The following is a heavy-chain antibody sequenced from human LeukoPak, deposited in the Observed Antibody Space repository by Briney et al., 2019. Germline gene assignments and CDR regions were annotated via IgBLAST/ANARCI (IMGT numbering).Heavy chain of an antibody. CDR3: ARVRWYAGGWFDP. CDR2: IYYSGST. J-gene: IGHJ5*02. Sequence: SETLSLTCAVSGGSISSGGYSWSWIRQPRGKGLEWIGYIYYSGSTYYNPSLKSRVTISVDTSKNQFSLKLSSVTAADTAVYYCARVRWYAGGWFDPWGQGTLVTVSS. V-gene: IGHV4-30-4*07. CDR1: GGSISSGGYS. D-gene: IGHD4-23*01.